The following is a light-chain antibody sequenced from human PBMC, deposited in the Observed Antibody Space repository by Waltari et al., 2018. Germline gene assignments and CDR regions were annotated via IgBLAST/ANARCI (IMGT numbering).Light chain of an antibody. CDR2: DAS. CDR1: QSVRIY. Sequence: EIVLTQSPDTLSLSPGERATLSCRASQSVRIYLAWYQQKPGQAPRLLIYDASKRATGIPASFSGSGSGTDFTLTISSLEPEDFAVYYCQQLSNSIFTFGPGTKVDIK. CDR3: QQLSNSIFT. J-gene: IGKJ3*01. V-gene: IGKV3-11*01.